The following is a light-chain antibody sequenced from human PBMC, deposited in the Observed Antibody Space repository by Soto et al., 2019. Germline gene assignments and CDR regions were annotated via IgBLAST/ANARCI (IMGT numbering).Light chain of an antibody. CDR3: QQYNNWPPWT. CDR2: DAS. Sequence: ILMTQSPATLSVSPGERATLSCRASQSVSNNLAWYQQKPGQAPRLLIYDASTRATGIPARFSGSGSGTEFTLTITCLQSEVFAVYYCQQYNNWPPWTFGQGTKVEIK. CDR1: QSVSNN. V-gene: IGKV3-15*01. J-gene: IGKJ1*01.